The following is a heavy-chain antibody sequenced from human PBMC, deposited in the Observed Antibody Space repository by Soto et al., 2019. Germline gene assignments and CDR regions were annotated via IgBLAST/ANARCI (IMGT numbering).Heavy chain of an antibody. V-gene: IGHV1-2*02. Sequence: GASVKVSCKASGYTFTGYYMHWVRQAPGQGLGWMGWINPNSGGTNYAQKFQGRVTMTRDTSISTAYMELSRLRSDDTAVYYCARSSHWNPPRNYWGQGTLVTVSS. CDR3: ARSSHWNPPRNY. CDR1: GYTFTGYY. CDR2: INPNSGGT. D-gene: IGHD1-1*01. J-gene: IGHJ4*02.